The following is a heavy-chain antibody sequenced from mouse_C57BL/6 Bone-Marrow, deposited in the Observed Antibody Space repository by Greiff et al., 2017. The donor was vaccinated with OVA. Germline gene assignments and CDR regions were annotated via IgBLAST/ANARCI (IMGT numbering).Heavy chain of an antibody. CDR3: APLTTVGSY. V-gene: IGHV1-53*01. D-gene: IGHD1-1*01. Sequence: QVQLQQPGTELVKPGSSGYTFTSYWMHWVKQRPGQGLEWIGNINPSNGGTNYNEKFKSKVTLTVDKSSSTAYMQLSSLTSEDSAVYYCAPLTTVGSYWGQGTLVTVSA. CDR1: GYTFTSYW. CDR2: INPSNGGT. J-gene: IGHJ3*01.